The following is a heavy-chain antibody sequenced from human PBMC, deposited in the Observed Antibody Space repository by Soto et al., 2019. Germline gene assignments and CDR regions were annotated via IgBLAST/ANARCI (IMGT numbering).Heavy chain of an antibody. Sequence: QVQLQQWGAGLLKPSETLSLTCAVYGGSFSGYYWCWIRQPPGKGLEWIGEINHSGSTNYNPSLKRRVTISVDTSKNQFSLNRSSVTAANTAVYYCARVFQYDGSVYRLDYWGQGTQVTVSS. D-gene: IGHD3-22*01. CDR3: ARVFQYDGSVYRLDY. J-gene: IGHJ4*02. CDR1: GGSFSGYY. CDR2: INHSGST. V-gene: IGHV4-34*01.